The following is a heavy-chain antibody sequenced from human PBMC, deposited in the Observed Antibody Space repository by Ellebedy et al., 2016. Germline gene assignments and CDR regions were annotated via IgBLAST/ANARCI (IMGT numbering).Heavy chain of an antibody. CDR2: IYYSGTT. J-gene: IGHJ4*02. CDR1: GGSVSSGSYY. Sequence: SETLSLTCTVSGGSVSSGSYYWSWIRQPPGRGLEWIGYIYYSGTTNYNPSLKSRITIAVDTSKNQFSLKLSSVTAADTAVYYCARGRPVLRYFDWIDYWGQGTLVTVSS. V-gene: IGHV4-61*01. D-gene: IGHD3-9*01. CDR3: ARGRPVLRYFDWIDY.